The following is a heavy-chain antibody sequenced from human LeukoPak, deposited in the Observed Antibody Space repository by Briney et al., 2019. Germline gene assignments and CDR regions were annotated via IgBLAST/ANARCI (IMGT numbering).Heavy chain of an antibody. V-gene: IGHV3-9*01. CDR2: ISWNSGSM. J-gene: IGHJ4*02. CDR1: GFTFDDYA. Sequence: GRSLRLSCAASGFTFDDYAMHWVRQAPGKGLEWVSGISWNSGSMGYADSVKGRFTISRDNAKNLLFLQMSSLRAEDTAVYYCVREVVAATAYDYWGQGTLVTVSS. CDR3: VREVVAATAYDY. D-gene: IGHD2-15*01.